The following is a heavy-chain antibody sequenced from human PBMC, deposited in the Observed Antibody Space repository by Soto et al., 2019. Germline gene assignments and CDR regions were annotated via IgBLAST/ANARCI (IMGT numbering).Heavy chain of an antibody. CDR2: NSHSGST. V-gene: IGHV4-31*03. D-gene: IGHD3-16*01. CDR1: GGSISSAAYY. J-gene: IGHJ4*02. Sequence: QVQLQESGPGLVKPSQTLSLTCTVSGGSISSAAYYWSWIRQHPGKGLGWIGYNSHSGSTSYNPSLNSRVIISVDTSKNQFSRSLTSVTAADTAVYYCARDYTYGLNFFDCWGQGALVTVSS. CDR3: ARDYTYGLNFFDC.